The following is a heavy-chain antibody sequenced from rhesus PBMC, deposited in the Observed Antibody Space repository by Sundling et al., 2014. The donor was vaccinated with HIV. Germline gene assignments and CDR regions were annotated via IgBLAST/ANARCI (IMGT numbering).Heavy chain of an antibody. V-gene: IGHV2-174*02. CDR1: GFSLSTFGMG. CDR3: ARRTLYFDY. J-gene: IGHJ4*01. Sequence: QVTLKESGPALVKPTQTLTLTCTFSGFSLSTFGMGVGWIRQPPGKTLGVACTHLFGSDDKRYSTSLKSRLTISKDTSKDQVVLTVTNMDPTDTATYFCARRTLYFDYWGQGVLVTVSS. CDR2: LFGSDDK.